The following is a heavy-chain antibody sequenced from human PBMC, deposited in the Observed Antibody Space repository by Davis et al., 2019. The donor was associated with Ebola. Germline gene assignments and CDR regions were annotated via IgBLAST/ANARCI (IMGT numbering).Heavy chain of an antibody. CDR3: ARAQFPTTSGH. D-gene: IGHD3-3*01. CDR1: GYTFTGYY. J-gene: IGHJ4*02. Sequence: ASVKVSCKASGYTFTGYYMHWVRQAPGQGLEWMGRINPNSGGTNYAQKFQGRVTMTRDTSISTAYMEVGSLRSDDTAVYYCARAQFPTTSGHWGQGTLVTVSS. V-gene: IGHV1-2*06. CDR2: INPNSGGT.